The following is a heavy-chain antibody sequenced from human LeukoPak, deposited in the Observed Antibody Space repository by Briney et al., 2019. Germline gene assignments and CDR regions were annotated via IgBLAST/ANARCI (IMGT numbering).Heavy chain of an antibody. CDR2: ISGSGGST. V-gene: IGHV3-23*01. CDR1: GFTFSSYA. D-gene: IGHD2-21*02. Sequence: GGSLRLSCAASGFTFSSYAMSWVRQAPGKGLEWVSAISGSGGSTYYADSVKGRFTISRDNSKNTLYLRMNSLRAGDTAVYYCTKALYCGGDCYSRDDYWGQGTLVTVSS. J-gene: IGHJ4*02. CDR3: TKALYCGGDCYSRDDY.